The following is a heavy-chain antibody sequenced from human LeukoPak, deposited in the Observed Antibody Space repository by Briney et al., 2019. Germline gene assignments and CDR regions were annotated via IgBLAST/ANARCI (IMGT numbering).Heavy chain of an antibody. CDR1: GYSFTSYW. Sequence: GESLKISCKGSGYSFTSYWISWVRQMPGKGLEWMGRIDPSDSYTNYSPSFQGHVTISADKSIGTAYLQWSSLKASDTAMYYCARQSQQWLEHDYWGQGTLVTVSS. D-gene: IGHD6-19*01. J-gene: IGHJ4*02. CDR2: IDPSDSYT. CDR3: ARQSQQWLEHDY. V-gene: IGHV5-10-1*01.